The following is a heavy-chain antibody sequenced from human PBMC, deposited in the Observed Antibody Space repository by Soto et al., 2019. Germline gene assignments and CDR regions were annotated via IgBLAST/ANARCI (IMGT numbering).Heavy chain of an antibody. J-gene: IGHJ6*02. D-gene: IGHD3-10*01. V-gene: IGHV4-4*02. CDR1: GGSIRCCNW. Sequence: PSETLSLTCAASGGSIRCCNWWGGVRQPPGRGLGWDGVIYRSGSTNYNPSVKSRVNISVDKTMNQFSLKRSSVTAADTAVYYCARSGGSGSYYRGYYYYGMDVWGQGTTVTVSS. CDR3: ARSGGSGSYYRGYYYYGMDV. CDR2: IYRSGST.